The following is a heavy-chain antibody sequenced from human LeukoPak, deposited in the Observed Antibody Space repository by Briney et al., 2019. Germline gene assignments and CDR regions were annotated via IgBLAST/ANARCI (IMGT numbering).Heavy chain of an antibody. CDR3: ARVVAAGFLYYLDY. V-gene: IGHV3-23*01. Sequence: VQPGGTLRLSCAASGFTFSSYALSWVRQAPGKGLEWVSGISGSGGTTYYADSVKGRFTISRDNAKNSLYLQMNSLRAEDTAAYYCARVVAAGFLYYLDYWGQGALVTVSS. D-gene: IGHD2-15*01. CDR2: ISGSGGTT. CDR1: GFTFSSYA. J-gene: IGHJ4*02.